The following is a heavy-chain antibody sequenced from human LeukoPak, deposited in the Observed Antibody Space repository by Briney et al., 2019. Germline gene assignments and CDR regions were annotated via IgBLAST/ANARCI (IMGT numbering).Heavy chain of an antibody. CDR1: GFTFSSYW. Sequence: GGSLRLSCAASGFTFSSYWMSWVRQAPGKGLEWVSNIKLDGSERYYVDSVKGRFTISRDDAENSLYLHMNSLRAEDTAVYYCTKDPNGDYIGAFDPWGQGTLVTVSS. CDR2: IKLDGSER. CDR3: TKDPNGDYIGAFDP. V-gene: IGHV3-7*01. D-gene: IGHD4-17*01. J-gene: IGHJ5*02.